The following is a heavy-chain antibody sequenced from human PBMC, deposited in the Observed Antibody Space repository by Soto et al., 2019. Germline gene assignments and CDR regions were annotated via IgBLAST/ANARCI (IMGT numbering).Heavy chain of an antibody. CDR3: ARDGTLYDSSGYYYLY. CDR1: GGTFSRHA. CDR2: IIPVFGRA. Sequence: QVQLVQSGAEVKKPGSSVKVSCKASGGTFSRHAISWVRQAPGQGLEWMGGIIPVFGRANYAQRFQDRITMTADESTNTGYLELRSLRSEDTAIYYCARDGTLYDSSGYYYLYWGQGTLVTVSP. J-gene: IGHJ4*02. V-gene: IGHV1-69*01. D-gene: IGHD3-22*01.